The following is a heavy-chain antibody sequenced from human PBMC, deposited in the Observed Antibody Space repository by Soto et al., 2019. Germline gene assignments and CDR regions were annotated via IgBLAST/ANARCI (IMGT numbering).Heavy chain of an antibody. D-gene: IGHD3-16*01. J-gene: IGHJ6*02. CDR3: AREGVRGMDV. Sequence: QVQLVQSGAEVKKPGASVKVSCKASGYTFTSYDINWVRQATGQGLEWMGWMNPNSANTGYAQKFQGRVTMTRKTSRRTAYVEVSSLRSEDTAVYYCAREGVRGMDVWGQGTTVTVSS. CDR1: GYTFTSYD. CDR2: MNPNSANT. V-gene: IGHV1-8*01.